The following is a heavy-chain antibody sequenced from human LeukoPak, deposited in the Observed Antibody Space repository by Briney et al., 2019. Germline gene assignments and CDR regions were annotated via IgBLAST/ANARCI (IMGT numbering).Heavy chain of an antibody. V-gene: IGHV3-23*01. Sequence: GGSLRLSCTASGFTFSGYAMSWVRQAPGKGLEWVSAISGSGGSAYFADSVKGRFTISRDKSKNTLYLQMNSLRAEDTAVYYCAKETSNWGSRLFDYWGQRTLVTVSS. D-gene: IGHD7-27*01. J-gene: IGHJ4*02. CDR2: ISGSGGSA. CDR3: AKETSNWGSRLFDY. CDR1: GFTFSGYA.